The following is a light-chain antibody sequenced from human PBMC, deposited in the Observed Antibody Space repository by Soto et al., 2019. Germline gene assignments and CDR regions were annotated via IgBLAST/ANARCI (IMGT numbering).Light chain of an antibody. J-gene: IGKJ1*01. CDR3: QQYTA. CDR1: QSVSSN. V-gene: IGKV3-20*01. CDR2: GAS. Sequence: EIVLTQSPGTLSLSPGERATLSCRASQSVSSNLAWYQQKPGQAPRLLIYGASTRATGIPARFSGSGSGTDFTLTISRLEPEDFAVYYCQQYTAFGQGTKVDIK.